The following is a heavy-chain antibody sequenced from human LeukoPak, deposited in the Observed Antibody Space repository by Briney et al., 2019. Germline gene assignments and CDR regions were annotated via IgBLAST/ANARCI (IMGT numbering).Heavy chain of an antibody. V-gene: IGHV5-51*01. CDR2: IYPGDSDA. J-gene: IGHJ4*02. CDR1: GYSFNSYW. CDR3: ARQERGGDYRLDY. D-gene: IGHD4-17*01. Sequence: GESLKISCKGSGYSFNSYWIGWVRQMPGKGLKWMGIIYPGDSDARYSPSFQGQVTISADKSISTAYLQWSSLKASDTAMYYCARQERGGDYRLDYWGQGTLVTVSS.